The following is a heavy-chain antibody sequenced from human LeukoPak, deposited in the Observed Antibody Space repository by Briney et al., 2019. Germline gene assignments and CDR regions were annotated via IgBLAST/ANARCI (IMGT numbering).Heavy chain of an antibody. CDR1: GFTFSSYA. J-gene: IGHJ4*02. CDR2: ITGSGGST. V-gene: IGHV3-23*01. D-gene: IGHD3/OR15-3a*01. Sequence: GGSLILSCAASGFTFSSYAMSWVRQAPGKGLEWVSIITGSGGSTSYADSVKGRFTISSDNYKNTVYLQMNSLRAEDTAIYYCAKSPQGTGTLYYFDYWGQGTLVTVSS. CDR3: AKSPQGTGTLYYFDY.